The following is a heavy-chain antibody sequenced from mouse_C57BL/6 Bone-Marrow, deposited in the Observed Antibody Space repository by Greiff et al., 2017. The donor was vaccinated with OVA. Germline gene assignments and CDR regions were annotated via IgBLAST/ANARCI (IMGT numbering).Heavy chain of an antibody. D-gene: IGHD2-3*01. Sequence: EVMLVESGGGLVKPGGSLKLSCAASGFTFSSYAMSWVRQTPEKRLEWVATISDGGSYTYYPDNVKGRFTISRDNAKNNLYLQMSHLKSEDTAMYYCARDGGWLLRFDYWGQGTTLTVSS. J-gene: IGHJ2*01. V-gene: IGHV5-4*01. CDR2: ISDGGSYT. CDR1: GFTFSSYA. CDR3: ARDGGWLLRFDY.